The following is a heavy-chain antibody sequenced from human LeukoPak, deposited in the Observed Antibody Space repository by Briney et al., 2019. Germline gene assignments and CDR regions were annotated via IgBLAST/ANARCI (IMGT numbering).Heavy chain of an antibody. Sequence: PSETLSLSCTVSGGSTSSYYWSWFRQPPGKGLEWIGYIFYSGSTNYNPSLKSRVTISVDTSKNQCSLKLRSVTAADTAVYYCARAESSGWIFDYWGQGTLVTVSS. CDR1: GGSTSSYY. V-gene: IGHV4-59*12. CDR3: ARAESSGWIFDY. CDR2: IFYSGST. J-gene: IGHJ4*02. D-gene: IGHD6-19*01.